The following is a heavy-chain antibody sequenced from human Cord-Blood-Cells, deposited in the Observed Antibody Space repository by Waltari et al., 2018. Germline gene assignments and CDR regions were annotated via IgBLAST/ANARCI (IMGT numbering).Heavy chain of an antibody. CDR1: GGTFSSYA. D-gene: IGHD2-15*01. J-gene: IGHJ4*02. CDR2: IIPILGIA. V-gene: IGHV1-69*10. Sequence: VQLVQSGAEVKKPGSSVKVSCKASGGTFSSYAISWVRQAPGQGLEWMGGIIPILGIANYAQKFQGRVTITADKSTSTAYMELSSLRSEDTAVYYCARGYCSGGSCYFDYWGQGTLVTVSS. CDR3: ARGYCSGGSCYFDY.